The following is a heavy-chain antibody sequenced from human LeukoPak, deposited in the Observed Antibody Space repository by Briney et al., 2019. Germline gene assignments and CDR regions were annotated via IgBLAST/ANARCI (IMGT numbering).Heavy chain of an antibody. J-gene: IGHJ3*02. CDR2: MNPNSGNT. CDR3: ARDSGRWSNDAFDI. V-gene: IGHV1-8*01. D-gene: IGHD6-13*01. Sequence: ASVKVSCKASGYTFTSYDINWVRQATGQGLEWMGWMNPNSGNTGYAQKFQGRVTMTRNTSISTAYMELSSLRSEDTAVYYCARDSGRWSNDAFDIWGQGTMVTVSS. CDR1: GYTFTSYD.